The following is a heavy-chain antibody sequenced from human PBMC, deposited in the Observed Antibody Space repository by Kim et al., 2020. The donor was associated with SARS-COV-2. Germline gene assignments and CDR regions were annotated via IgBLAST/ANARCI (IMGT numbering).Heavy chain of an antibody. CDR3: ALGGSSWYHAEGY. D-gene: IGHD6-13*01. CDR1: GFTFSSYA. CDR2: ISGNGGST. J-gene: IGHJ4*02. Sequence: GGSLRLSCAASGFTFSSYAMSWVRQAPGKGLEWVSSISGNGGSTYYADSVKGRFTISRDNSKITLSLQMNSLRAEDTAVYYCALGGSSWYHAEGYWGQGTLVTVSS. V-gene: IGHV3-23*01.